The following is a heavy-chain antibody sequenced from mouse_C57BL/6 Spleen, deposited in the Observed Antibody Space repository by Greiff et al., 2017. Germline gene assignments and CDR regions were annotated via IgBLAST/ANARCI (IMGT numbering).Heavy chain of an antibody. Sequence: VQLQQPGAELVMPGASVKLSCKASGYTFTSHWLHWVKQRPGQGLEWIGEIDPSDSYTNYNQKVKGKSTLTVDKSASAAYMQRSSLTSESSAVEYCARRGKYDYKFAYWGQGTLVTVSA. CDR1: GYTFTSHW. D-gene: IGHD2-4*01. V-gene: IGHV1-69*01. J-gene: IGHJ3*01. CDR2: IDPSDSYT. CDR3: ARRGKYDYKFAY.